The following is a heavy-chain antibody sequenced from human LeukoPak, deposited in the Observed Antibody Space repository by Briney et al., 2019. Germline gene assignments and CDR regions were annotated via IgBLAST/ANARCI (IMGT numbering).Heavy chain of an antibody. D-gene: IGHD3-10*01. CDR2: INAGNGNT. J-gene: IGHJ4*02. Sequence: ASVKVSCKASGYTFTSYAMRWVRQAPGQRLEWMGWINAGNGNTKYSQKFQGRVTITRDTSASTAYMELSSLRSEDTAVYYCARGGAGSYYSAVDYWGQGTLVTVSS. V-gene: IGHV1-3*01. CDR1: GYTFTSYA. CDR3: ARGGAGSYYSAVDY.